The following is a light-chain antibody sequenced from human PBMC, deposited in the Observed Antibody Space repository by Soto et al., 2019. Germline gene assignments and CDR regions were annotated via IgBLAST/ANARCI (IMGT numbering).Light chain of an antibody. V-gene: IGKV1-8*01. J-gene: IGKJ5*01. CDR2: AAS. Sequence: AIRMTQSPSSFSASTGDRVTITFRASQGISSYLAWYQQKPGKAPKLLIYAASTFQSGVPSRFSGSGSGTEFTLTISSLQPEDFATYYCQQLNSYPITFGQGTRLEIK. CDR3: QQLNSYPIT. CDR1: QGISSY.